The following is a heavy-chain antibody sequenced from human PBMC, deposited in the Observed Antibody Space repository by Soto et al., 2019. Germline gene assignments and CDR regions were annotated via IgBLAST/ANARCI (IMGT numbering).Heavy chain of an antibody. D-gene: IGHD3-10*01. Sequence: VQVVASGGGLVQPGRSLRLSCAASGFRFEQYVMHWVRQGPGKGLECVSTVSPTGDTVAYADSVEGRFTVSRDNAKNSLYLQMNSLKGDDTAFYYCLKDVPNGSIDDWGQGTLVTVSS. CDR2: VSPTGDTV. J-gene: IGHJ4*02. V-gene: IGHV3-9*01. CDR1: GFRFEQYV. CDR3: LKDVPNGSIDD.